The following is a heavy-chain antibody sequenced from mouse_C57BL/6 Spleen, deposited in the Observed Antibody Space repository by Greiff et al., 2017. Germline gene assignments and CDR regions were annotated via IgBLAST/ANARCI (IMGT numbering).Heavy chain of an antibody. J-gene: IGHJ3*01. D-gene: IGHD2-4*01. CDR3: ARFWGWDYDDAWFAY. CDR2: IWSDGST. Sequence: QVQLQQSGPGLVAPSQSLSITCTVSGFSLTSYGVHWVRQPPGKGLEWLVVIWSDGSTTYNSALKSRLSISKDNSKSQVFLKMNSLQTDDTAMYYCARFWGWDYDDAWFAYWGQGTLVTVSA. CDR1: GFSLTSYG. V-gene: IGHV2-6*03.